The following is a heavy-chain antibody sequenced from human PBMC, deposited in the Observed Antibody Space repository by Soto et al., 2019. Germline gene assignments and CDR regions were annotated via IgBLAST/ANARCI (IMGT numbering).Heavy chain of an antibody. D-gene: IGHD6-19*01. CDR2: IYYSGST. CDR3: ARQAYSSGWYGGYNWFDP. CDR1: GGSISSSSYY. V-gene: IGHV4-39*01. J-gene: IGHJ5*02. Sequence: ETLSLTCTVSGGSISSSSYYWGWIRQPPGKGLEWIGSIYYSGSTYYNPSLKSRVTISVDTSKNQFSLKLSSVTAADTAVYYCARQAYSSGWYGGYNWFDPWGQGTLVTVSS.